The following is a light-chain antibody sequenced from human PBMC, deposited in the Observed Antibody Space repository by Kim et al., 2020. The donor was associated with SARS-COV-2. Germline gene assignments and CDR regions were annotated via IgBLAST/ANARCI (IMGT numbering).Light chain of an antibody. CDR2: DVS. CDR3: NSYTSGNTRV. J-gene: IGLJ1*01. CDR1: RSAIGGYNY. Sequence: GQSITHSCTGTRSAIGGYNYVSWYQQHPGKAPKLMIYDVSKRPSGVSVCFSGSKSGNTASLTISGLQAEDEADYYCNSYTSGNTRVFGTGTKVTVL. V-gene: IGLV2-14*04.